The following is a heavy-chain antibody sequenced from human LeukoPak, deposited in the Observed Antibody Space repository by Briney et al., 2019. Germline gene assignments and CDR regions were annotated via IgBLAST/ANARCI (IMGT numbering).Heavy chain of an antibody. J-gene: IGHJ5*02. CDR1: GGSTSGYY. Sequence: SETLSLTCTVSGGSTSGYYWSWIRQPAGKGLEWIGRIYTSGSTNYNPSLKSRVTMSVDTSKNQFSLKLSSVTAADTAVYYGARDHARLDPGGFYPWGQGTLVTVSS. CDR2: IYTSGST. CDR3: ARDHARLDPGGFYP. V-gene: IGHV4-4*07. D-gene: IGHD6-19*01.